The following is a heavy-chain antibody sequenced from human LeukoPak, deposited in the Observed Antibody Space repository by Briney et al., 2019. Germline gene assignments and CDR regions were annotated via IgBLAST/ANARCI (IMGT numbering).Heavy chain of an antibody. CDR1: GFTFSSYS. D-gene: IGHD1-26*01. CDR2: ISSSSSTI. Sequence: GGSLRLSCAASGFTFSSYSMMWVRQAPGKGLEWVSYISSSSSTIYYADSVKGRFTISRDNSKNTLFLQMNSLRAEDTAVYYCAKTGSSRFDYWGQGTLVTVSS. J-gene: IGHJ4*02. V-gene: IGHV3-48*01. CDR3: AKTGSSRFDY.